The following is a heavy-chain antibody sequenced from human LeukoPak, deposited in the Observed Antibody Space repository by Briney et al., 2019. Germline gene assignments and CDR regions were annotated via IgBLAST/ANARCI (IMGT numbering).Heavy chain of an antibody. J-gene: IGHJ5*02. CDR3: ARGGDDYGDYVSWFDP. CDR2: FDPEDGET. CDR1: GYTLTELS. V-gene: IGHV1-24*01. D-gene: IGHD4-17*01. Sequence: ASVRVSCKVSGYTLTELSMHWVRQAPGKGLEWMGGFDPEDGETIYAQKFQGRVTITADESTSTAYMELSSLRSEDTAVYYCARGGDDYGDYVSWFDPWGQGTLVTVSS.